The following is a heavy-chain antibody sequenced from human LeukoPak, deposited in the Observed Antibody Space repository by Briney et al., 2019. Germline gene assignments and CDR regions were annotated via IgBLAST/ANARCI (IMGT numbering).Heavy chain of an antibody. V-gene: IGHV3-30*04. CDR2: ISSDGSIK. CDR1: GFTFSAYA. J-gene: IGHJ4*02. CDR3: ARGSVSKYRFFDN. Sequence: GGSLSLSCAASGFTFSAYAMHWVRQAPGKGLEWVAVISSDGSIKYYADSVKGRFTISRDNSENTMWLQMGSPRAEDTAVYYCARGSVSKYRFFDNWGQGILVTVSS. D-gene: IGHD3-3*02.